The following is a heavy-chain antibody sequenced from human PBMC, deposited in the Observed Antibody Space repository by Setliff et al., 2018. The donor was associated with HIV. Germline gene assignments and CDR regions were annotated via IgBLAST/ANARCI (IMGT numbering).Heavy chain of an antibody. CDR1: GFKYSDFN. V-gene: IGHV3-7*03. CDR3: VKGYTSTWGPFDY. J-gene: IGHJ4*02. CDR2: IKQDGSAK. Sequence: GGSLRLSCAASGFKYSDFNMNWIRQAPGKGLEWVANIKQDGSAKFYVDSVRGRFTISRDNAKSSLYLQMSSLRAEDTAVYYCVKGYTSTWGPFDYWGQGTLVTVSS. D-gene: IGHD6-13*01.